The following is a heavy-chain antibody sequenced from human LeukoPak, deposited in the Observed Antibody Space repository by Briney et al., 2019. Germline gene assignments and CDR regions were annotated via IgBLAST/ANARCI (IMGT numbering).Heavy chain of an antibody. Sequence: ASVTVSCNASGYTVTGYYMHWVRQAPGQGLEWMGRINPNSGGTNYAQKFQGRVTMTRDTSISTAYMELSRLRSDDTAVYYCARGGYDFVSYYYGMDVWGQGTTVTVSS. CDR3: ARGGYDFVSYYYGMDV. CDR2: INPNSGGT. V-gene: IGHV1-2*06. J-gene: IGHJ6*02. CDR1: GYTVTGYY. D-gene: IGHD3-3*01.